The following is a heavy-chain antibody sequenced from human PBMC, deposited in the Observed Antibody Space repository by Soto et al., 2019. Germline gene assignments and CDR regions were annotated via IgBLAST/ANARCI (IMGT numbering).Heavy chain of an antibody. CDR2: IYYNGNI. CDR3: ATGRVYFGSEY. D-gene: IGHD3-10*01. CDR1: GGSITSYY. Sequence: QVQLQESGPGLVKPLETLSLTCTVPGGSITSYYWSWVRQPPGKGLEWIGYIYYNGNISYNPSLKGRLTISLDTSKNPFSLRLSSVTAADTAVYYCATGRVYFGSEYWGQGTLVTVSS. V-gene: IGHV4-59*01. J-gene: IGHJ4*02.